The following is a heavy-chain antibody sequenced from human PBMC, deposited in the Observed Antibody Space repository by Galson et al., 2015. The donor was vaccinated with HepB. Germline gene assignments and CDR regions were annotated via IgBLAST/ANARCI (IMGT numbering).Heavy chain of an antibody. D-gene: IGHD3-16*01. J-gene: IGHJ6*02. CDR3: ARANGGGSNYYYGMDV. CDR2: INPSGGST. Sequence: SVKVSCKASGYTFTSYYMHWVRQAPGQGLEWMGIINPSGGSTSYAQKFQGRVTITADKSTSTAYMELSSLRSEDTAVYYCARANGGGSNYYYGMDVWGQGTTVTVSS. CDR1: GYTFTSYY. V-gene: IGHV1-46*01.